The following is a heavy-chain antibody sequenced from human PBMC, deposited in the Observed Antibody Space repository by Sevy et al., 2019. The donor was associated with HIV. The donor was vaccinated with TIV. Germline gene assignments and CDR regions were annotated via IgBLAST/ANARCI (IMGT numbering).Heavy chain of an antibody. CDR2: ISYEGSET. CDR3: XXXXXXXINWYPLY. D-gene: IGHD1-1*01. V-gene: IGHV3-30-3*01. CDR1: GFIFSTHA. Sequence: GGSPRLSCAASGFIFSTHAMHWVRQAPGKGLEWVAVISYEGSETYYADSVKGRFTISRDNSKNTLYLQMNGLRVEDXXXXXXXXXXXXXINWYPLYWGQGTLVTVSS. J-gene: IGHJ4*02.